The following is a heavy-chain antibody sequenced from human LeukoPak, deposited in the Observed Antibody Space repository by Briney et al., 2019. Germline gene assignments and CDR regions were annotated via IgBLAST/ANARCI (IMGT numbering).Heavy chain of an antibody. D-gene: IGHD1-1*01. V-gene: IGHV4-31*03. CDR1: GGSISSGGYY. Sequence: SETLSLTCTVSGGSISSGGYYWSWIRQHPGKGLEWIGYIYYNGSTYYNPSLKSRVTISVDTSKNQFSLKLSSVTAADTAVYYCARVNGVTGYNWNDWVVYYFDYWGQGTLVTVSS. CDR2: IYYNGST. J-gene: IGHJ4*02. CDR3: ARVNGVTGYNWNDWVVYYFDY.